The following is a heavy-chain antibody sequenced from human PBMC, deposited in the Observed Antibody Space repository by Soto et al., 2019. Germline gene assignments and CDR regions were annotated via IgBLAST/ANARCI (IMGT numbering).Heavy chain of an antibody. D-gene: IGHD6-13*01. J-gene: IGHJ3*02. CDR1: GFTFSSYS. CDR2: ISSSSSYI. CDR3: ARDRQQLVDAFDI. Sequence: GESLKISCAASGFTFSSYSMNWVRQAPGKGLEWVSSISSSSSYIYYADSVKGRFTISRDNAKNSLYLQTNSLRAEDTAVYYCARDRQQLVDAFDIWGQGTMVTVSS. V-gene: IGHV3-21*01.